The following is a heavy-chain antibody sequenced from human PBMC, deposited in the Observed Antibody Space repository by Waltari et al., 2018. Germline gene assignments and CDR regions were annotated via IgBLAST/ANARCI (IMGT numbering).Heavy chain of an antibody. CDR2: IIPILGIA. CDR1: GGTFSSYA. D-gene: IGHD6-6*01. J-gene: IGHJ6*02. Sequence: QVQLVQSGAEVKKPGSSVKVSCKASGGTFSSYAISWVRQAPGQGLEWMGRIIPILGIANYARKLQGRVTITADKSTSTAYMELSSLRSEDTAVYYCARDRSSSLYYYYGMDVWGQGTTDTVSS. CDR3: ARDRSSSLYYYYGMDV. V-gene: IGHV1-69*09.